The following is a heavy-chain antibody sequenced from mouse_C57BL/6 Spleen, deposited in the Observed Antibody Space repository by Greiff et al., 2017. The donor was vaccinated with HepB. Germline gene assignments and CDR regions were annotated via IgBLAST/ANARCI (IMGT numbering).Heavy chain of an antibody. D-gene: IGHD1-1*01. CDR3: AREGYGSSLYYAMDY. CDR2: IDPSDSET. V-gene: IGHV1-52*01. Sequence: QVQLQQPGAELVRPGSSVKLSCKASGYTFTSYWMHWVKQRPIQGLEWIGNIDPSDSETHYNQKFKDKATLTVDKSSITAYMQLSSLTSEDSAVYYCAREGYGSSLYYAMDYWGQGTSVTVSS. CDR1: GYTFTSYW. J-gene: IGHJ4*01.